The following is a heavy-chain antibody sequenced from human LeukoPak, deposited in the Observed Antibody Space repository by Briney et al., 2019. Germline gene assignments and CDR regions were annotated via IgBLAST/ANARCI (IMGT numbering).Heavy chain of an antibody. J-gene: IGHJ5*02. D-gene: IGHD2-2*01. V-gene: IGHV3-23*01. CDR3: AKDRIVVPAAAFDP. Sequence: GGSLRLSCAASGFTFSDYAMNWVRQTPGKGLDWVSTISGSGGSTYYADSVKGRFTISRDNSKNTLYLQMNSLRAEDTAVYYCAKDRIVVPAAAFDPWGQGTLVTVSS. CDR2: ISGSGGST. CDR1: GFTFSDYA.